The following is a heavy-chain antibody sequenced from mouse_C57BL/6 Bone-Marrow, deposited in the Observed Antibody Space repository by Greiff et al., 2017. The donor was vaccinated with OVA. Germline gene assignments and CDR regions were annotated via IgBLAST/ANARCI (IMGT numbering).Heavy chain of an antibody. J-gene: IGHJ2*01. V-gene: IGHV14-4*01. D-gene: IGHD2-4*01. Sequence: EVQLQQSGAELVRPGASVKLSCTASGFNIKDDYMHWVKQRPEQGLEWIGWIDPENGDTEYASKFQGKATITADTSSNTAYLQLSGLTSEDTAVYYCTTWGDYDDSLFDYWGQGTTLTVSS. CDR2: IDPENGDT. CDR3: TTWGDYDDSLFDY. CDR1: GFNIKDDY.